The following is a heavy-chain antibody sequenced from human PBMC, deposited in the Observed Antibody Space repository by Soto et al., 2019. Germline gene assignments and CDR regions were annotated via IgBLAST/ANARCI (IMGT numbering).Heavy chain of an antibody. CDR1: GYTFTNFG. J-gene: IGHJ4*02. D-gene: IGHD3-16*01. Sequence: QVQLVQSGAEVKKPGASVKVSCKASGYTFTNFGISWVRQAPGQGLEWMGWISAYNGNTNYAQKFQGRVTMTTDTSTRTAYMGVRSLRFDDTAVYYCARGGTPIAYWGQGNLVSVSS. V-gene: IGHV1-18*01. CDR2: ISAYNGNT. CDR3: ARGGTPIAY.